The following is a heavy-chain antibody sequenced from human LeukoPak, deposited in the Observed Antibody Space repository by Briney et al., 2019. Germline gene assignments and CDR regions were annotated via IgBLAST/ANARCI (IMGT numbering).Heavy chain of an antibody. V-gene: IGHV3-49*04. D-gene: IGHD3-10*01. CDR1: GFTFSSYA. CDR3: SGDDSASYFRFDP. J-gene: IGHJ5*02. Sequence: PGGSLRLSCAASGFTFSSYAMSWVRQAPGKGLEWVGFIRKTAYGGTTEYAASVKGRFTISRDDSKSIAYLQMNSLKTEDTAVYYCSGDDSASYFRFDPWGRGTLVTVSS. CDR2: IRKTAYGGTT.